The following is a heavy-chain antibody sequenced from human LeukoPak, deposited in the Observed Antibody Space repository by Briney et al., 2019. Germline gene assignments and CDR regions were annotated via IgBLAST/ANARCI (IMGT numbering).Heavy chain of an antibody. V-gene: IGHV1-18*01. Sequence: ASVKVSRKASGYTFISYGISWVRQAPGQGPEWMGWISGDKGNTNYAQKFQGRVTMTTDTSTSTAYMELRSLRSDDTAVYYCAREGSYYDSSGYPLDAFDIWGQGTMVTVSS. D-gene: IGHD3-22*01. J-gene: IGHJ3*02. CDR3: AREGSYYDSSGYPLDAFDI. CDR1: GYTFISYG. CDR2: ISGDKGNT.